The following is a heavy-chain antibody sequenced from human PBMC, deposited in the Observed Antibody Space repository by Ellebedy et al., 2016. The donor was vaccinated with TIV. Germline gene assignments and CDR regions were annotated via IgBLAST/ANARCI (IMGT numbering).Heavy chain of an antibody. D-gene: IGHD1-26*01. CDR2: MSYSGST. CDR3: ASRASGRSDLGRGLYFEN. J-gene: IGHJ4*02. CDR1: GASISSYY. V-gene: IGHV4-59*08. Sequence: GSLRLSCNVSGASISSYYWSRIRQPPGKGLEWIGYMSYSGSTNYNPSLKSRVTISVETSKSQFSLKLTSVTAADTAVYYCASRASGRSDLGRGLYFENWGQGTLVTVSS.